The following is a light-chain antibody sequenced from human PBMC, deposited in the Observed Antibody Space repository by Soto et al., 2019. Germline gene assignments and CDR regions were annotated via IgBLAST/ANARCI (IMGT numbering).Light chain of an antibody. J-gene: IGKJ1*01. CDR2: GAS. Sequence: EILLTQSPCTLSLSPGERATLSCRATQSVNSKFLAWYQQKPGQAPRLLIFGASNRATGIPERFSGSGSETDFTLTISRLEPEDFEVYYCQQYGISSVTFGQGTKVDIK. CDR1: QSVNSKF. V-gene: IGKV3-20*01. CDR3: QQYGISSVT.